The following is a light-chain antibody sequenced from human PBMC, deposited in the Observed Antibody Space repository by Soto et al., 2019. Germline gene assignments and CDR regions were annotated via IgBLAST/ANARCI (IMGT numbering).Light chain of an antibody. J-gene: IGLJ1*01. CDR3: AAWDDRVSGSYV. CDR2: RNN. Sequence: QSVLTQPPSASGSPGQRFTISCSGSSSNIGSNYVYWYQQLPGTAPKLLMYRNNKRPSGVPDRFSGSKSGTSASLAISGLWSEDEADYYCAAWDDRVSGSYVFGTGTKVTVL. CDR1: SSNIGSNY. V-gene: IGLV1-47*03.